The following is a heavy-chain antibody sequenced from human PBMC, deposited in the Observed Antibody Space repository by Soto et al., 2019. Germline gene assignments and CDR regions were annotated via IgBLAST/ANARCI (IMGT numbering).Heavy chain of an antibody. D-gene: IGHD3-3*01. V-gene: IGHV4-34*01. CDR3: ASGEYGYDFWSGHTSYYDGRDV. Sequence: SETLSLTCAVYGGSFSGYYWSWIRQRPGKGLEWIGEINRSVSTNYNPSLKSRVTISVDTSKNQFSLKLSSVTAADTAVYYCASGEYGYDFWSGHTSYYDGRDVWGKRTTVTVSA. CDR2: INRSVST. CDR1: GGSFSGYY. J-gene: IGHJ6*04.